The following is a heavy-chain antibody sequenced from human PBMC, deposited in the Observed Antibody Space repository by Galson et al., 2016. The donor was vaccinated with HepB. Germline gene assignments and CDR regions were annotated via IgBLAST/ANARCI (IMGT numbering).Heavy chain of an antibody. D-gene: IGHD1-26*01. J-gene: IGHJ4*02. CDR1: GFSFSNSGM. V-gene: IGHV4/OR15-8*01. CDR3: ARGHIRSTYYEGAFDY. CDR2: IYQSGSP. Sequence: LRLSCAASGFSFSNSGMRWVRQSPGKGLEWIGEIYQSGSPNYHPSLKSRVTISMDKSKNQFSLKLNSVTAADTALYYCARGHIRSTYYEGAFDYWGQGTQVTVSS.